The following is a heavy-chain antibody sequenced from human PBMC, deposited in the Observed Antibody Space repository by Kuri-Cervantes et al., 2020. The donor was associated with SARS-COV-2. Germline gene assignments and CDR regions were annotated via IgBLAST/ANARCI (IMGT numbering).Heavy chain of an antibody. CDR3: ARDRHPRRRYCSSTSCYGDYYSYGMDV. J-gene: IGHJ6*02. D-gene: IGHD2-2*01. CDR1: GYTFTGYY. Sequence: ASVKVSCKASGYTFTGYYMHWVRQAPGQGLEWMGWINPNSGGTNYAQKFQGWVTMTRDTSISTAYMELSRLRSDDTAVYYCARDRHPRRRYCSSTSCYGDYYSYGMDVWGQGTTVTVSS. V-gene: IGHV1-2*04. CDR2: INPNSGGT.